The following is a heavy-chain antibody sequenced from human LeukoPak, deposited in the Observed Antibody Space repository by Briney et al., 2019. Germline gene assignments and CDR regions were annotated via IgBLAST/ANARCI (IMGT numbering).Heavy chain of an antibody. CDR3: ARDSGDWSVDY. CDR2: IKPIDDTT. V-gene: IGHV1-46*01. CDR1: GYPFTSYH. Sequence: GASVRVSCKTSGYPFTSYHMHWVRQAPGQGLEWMGIIKPIDDTTSFTQKFQGRLTMTRDTSTSTVFMGLTSLRSEDTALYYCARDSGDWSVDYWGQGTLVTVSS. J-gene: IGHJ4*02. D-gene: IGHD2-21*02.